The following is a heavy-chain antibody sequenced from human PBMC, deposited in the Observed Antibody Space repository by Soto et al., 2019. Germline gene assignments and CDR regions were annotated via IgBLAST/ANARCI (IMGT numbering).Heavy chain of an antibody. J-gene: IGHJ4*02. CDR2: INHSGST. Sequence: SETLSLTCAVYGGSFSGYYWSWIRQPPGKGLEWIGEINHSGSTNYNPSLKSRVTISVDTSKNQFSLKLSSVTAADTAVYYCARLKIAAAGGFDYWGQGTLVTVSS. CDR1: GGSFSGYY. D-gene: IGHD6-13*01. CDR3: ARLKIAAAGGFDY. V-gene: IGHV4-34*01.